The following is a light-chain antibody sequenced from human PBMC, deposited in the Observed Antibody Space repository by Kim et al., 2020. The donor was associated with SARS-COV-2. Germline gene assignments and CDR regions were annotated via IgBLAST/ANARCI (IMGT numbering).Light chain of an antibody. CDR2: AAS. Sequence: DIQMTQSPSSLSASVGDRVTITCRASQSISSYLNWYQQKPGKAPKLLIYAASSLQSGVPSRFSGSGSGTDFTLTISSLQPEDIATYYCQQSYCTPFTIGGGTKVEIK. V-gene: IGKV1-39*01. CDR1: QSISSY. J-gene: IGKJ4*02. CDR3: QQSYCTPFT.